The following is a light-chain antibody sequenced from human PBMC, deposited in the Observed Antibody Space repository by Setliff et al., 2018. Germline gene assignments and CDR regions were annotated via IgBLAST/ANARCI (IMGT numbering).Light chain of an antibody. V-gene: IGLV2-11*01. CDR2: DVT. Sequence: QSALPQPRTVSGSPGQSVTISCTGTSGDVGGYNYVSRYQQHPGKAPKLMISDVTQRPSGVPDRFSGSKSGNTASLTISGLQAEDEADYYCCSYAGSPYVFGTGTKVTVL. CDR1: SGDVGGYNY. CDR3: CSYAGSPYV. J-gene: IGLJ1*01.